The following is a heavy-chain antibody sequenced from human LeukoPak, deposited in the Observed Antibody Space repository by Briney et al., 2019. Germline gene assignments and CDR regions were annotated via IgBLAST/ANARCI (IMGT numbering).Heavy chain of an antibody. V-gene: IGHV4-34*01. Sequence: PSETLSLTCAVYGGSFSGYYWSWIRQSPGTGLEWIGEINHGGSTNYNSSLMSRVSISANSSNNHFSLRLSSVTAADTAVYYCARGWYNYGSKTDSWGQGTLVTVSS. CDR3: ARGWYNYGSKTDS. D-gene: IGHD3-10*01. J-gene: IGHJ5*01. CDR2: INHGGST. CDR1: GGSFSGYY.